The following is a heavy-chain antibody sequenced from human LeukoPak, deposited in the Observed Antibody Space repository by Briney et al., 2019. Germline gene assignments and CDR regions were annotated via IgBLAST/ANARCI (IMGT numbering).Heavy chain of an antibody. CDR2: IYYSGST. D-gene: IGHD6-19*01. Sequence: SETLSLTCTVSGYSISSGYYWGWIRQPPGKGLEWIGSIYYSGSTYYNPSLKSRVTISVDTSKNQFSLKLSSVTAADTAVYYCARRSMAGTGGDYYYYMDVWGKGTTVTISS. V-gene: IGHV4-38-2*02. J-gene: IGHJ6*03. CDR1: GYSISSGYY. CDR3: ARRSMAGTGGDYYYYMDV.